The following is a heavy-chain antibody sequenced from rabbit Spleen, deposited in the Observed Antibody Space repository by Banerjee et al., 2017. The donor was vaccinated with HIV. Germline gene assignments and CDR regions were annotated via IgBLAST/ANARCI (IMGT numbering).Heavy chain of an antibody. CDR3: ARGYDGSIYAYGL. D-gene: IGHD8-1*01. J-gene: IGHJ4*01. CDR1: GFDFSSSYY. Sequence: QEQLVESGGGLVQPEGSLTLTCKASGFDFSSSYYMCWVRQAPGKGLEWIGCIYTGSSGTTYYASWAKGRFTISKTSSTTVTLQMTSLTAADTATYFCARGYDGSIYAYGLWGPGTLVTVS. CDR2: IYTGSSGTT. V-gene: IGHV1S45*01.